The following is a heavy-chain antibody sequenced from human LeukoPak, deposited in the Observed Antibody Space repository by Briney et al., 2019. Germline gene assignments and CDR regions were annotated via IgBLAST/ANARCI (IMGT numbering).Heavy chain of an antibody. V-gene: IGHV4-39*06. CDR2: IYYSGNT. Sequence: SETLSLTCTVSGGSISSSSYYWGWIRQPPGKGLERIGSIYYSGNTYYNPSLKSRVTISVSTSKNQFALKLSSVTAADTAVYYCASLGYCSGGSCYNFDYWGQGTLVTVSS. CDR1: GGSISSSSYY. D-gene: IGHD2-15*01. CDR3: ASLGYCSGGSCYNFDY. J-gene: IGHJ4*02.